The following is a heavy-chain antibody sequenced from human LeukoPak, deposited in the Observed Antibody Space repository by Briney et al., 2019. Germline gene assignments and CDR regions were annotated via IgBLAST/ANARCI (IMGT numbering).Heavy chain of an antibody. D-gene: IGHD2-21*01. J-gene: IGHJ4*02. Sequence: GGSLTLACPASGFTLSSYAMSWVRQAPGKGLEWVSAISDSGNTYHADSVNGRFTISRDSSKNTLFLQMNRLRPEDAAVYYRAKAPVTTCRGAYCYLFDYWGQGTLVTVSS. V-gene: IGHV3-23*01. CDR3: AKAPVTTCRGAYCYLFDY. CDR1: GFTLSSYA. CDR2: ISDSGNT.